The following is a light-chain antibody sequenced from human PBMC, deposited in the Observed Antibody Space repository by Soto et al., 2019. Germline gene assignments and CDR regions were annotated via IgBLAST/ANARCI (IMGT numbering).Light chain of an antibody. CDR3: QSYDNSHRWV. V-gene: IGLV6-57*04. CDR2: EDK. CDR1: SGSNALNY. J-gene: IGLJ3*02. Sequence: NFMLTQPHSVSESPGKTVTISCTRSSGSNALNYVQWYQQRPGSAPTTVIYEDKQRPSGVPDRFSGSIDSSSNSASLTISGLKTEDEADYYCQSYDNSHRWVFGGGTKLTVL.